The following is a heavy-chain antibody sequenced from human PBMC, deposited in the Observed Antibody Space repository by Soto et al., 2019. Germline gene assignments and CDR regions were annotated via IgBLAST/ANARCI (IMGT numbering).Heavy chain of an antibody. J-gene: IGHJ3*02. CDR3: AKDEAGLHLEGDAFDI. CDR2: ISWNSGSI. Sequence: DVQLVESGGGLVQPGRSLRLSCAASGFTFDDYAMHWVRQAPGKGLEWVSGISWNSGSIGYADSVKGRFTISRDNAKNSLYLQMNSLRAEDTALYYCAKDEAGLHLEGDAFDIWGQGTMVTVSS. D-gene: IGHD3-16*01. CDR1: GFTFDDYA. V-gene: IGHV3-9*01.